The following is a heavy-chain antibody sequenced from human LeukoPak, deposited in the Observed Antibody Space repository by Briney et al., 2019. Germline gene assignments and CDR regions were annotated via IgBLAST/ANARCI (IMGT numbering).Heavy chain of an antibody. V-gene: IGHV4-39*07. CDR3: GRGSSYYGWFDP. D-gene: IGHD6-13*01. CDR1: GGSIRSSRYY. J-gene: IGHJ5*02. Sequence: SETLSLTCTVSGGSIRSSRYYWGWVRQPPGKGLEWIGNIYDSGSTYYNPSLESRVTISVDTSKNQFFLKLSYVTAADTAVYHCGRGSSYYGWFDPWGQGTLVTVSS. CDR2: IYDSGST.